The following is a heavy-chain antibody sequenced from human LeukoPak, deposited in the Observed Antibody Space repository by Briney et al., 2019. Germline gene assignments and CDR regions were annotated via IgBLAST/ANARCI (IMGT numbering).Heavy chain of an antibody. CDR2: INPNSGGT. V-gene: IGHV1-2*04. Sequence: ASVKVSCKASGYTFTGYYMHWVRQAPGQGLEWMGGINPNSGGTNYAQKFQGWVTMTRDTSISTAYMELSRLRSDDTAVYYCARETTVTTGSDAFDIWGQGTMVTVSS. J-gene: IGHJ3*02. CDR1: GYTFTGYY. D-gene: IGHD4-11*01. CDR3: ARETTVTTGSDAFDI.